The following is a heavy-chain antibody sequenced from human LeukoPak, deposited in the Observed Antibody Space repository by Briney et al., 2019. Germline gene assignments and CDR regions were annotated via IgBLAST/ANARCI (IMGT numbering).Heavy chain of an antibody. D-gene: IGHD3-3*01. CDR1: GYTFTSYG. J-gene: IGHJ4*02. CDR3: AAHRQRITVFGVAMGDFED. V-gene: IGHV1-18*01. CDR2: ISAYNGNT. Sequence: ASVKVSCKASGYTFTSYGISWVRQAPGQGLEWMGWISAYNGNTNYAQKLQGRVTMTTDTSTSTAYMELRSLRSDDTAVYYCAAHRQRITVFGVAMGDFEDWGQGTLVTVSS.